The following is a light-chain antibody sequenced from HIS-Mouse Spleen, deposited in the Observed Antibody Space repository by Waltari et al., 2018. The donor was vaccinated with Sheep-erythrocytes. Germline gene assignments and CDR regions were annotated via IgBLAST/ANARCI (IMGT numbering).Light chain of an antibody. CDR3: QQYDNLPFT. V-gene: IGKV1-33*01. Sequence: DIQMSPSPCSPSASVGDRDTVTCQASQDINNYLNWYQQKPRKAPKLLLYDAYNLEAGVPSRFSGSGSGTDFTLPISSLQPEDIATYYCQQYDNLPFTFGPGTKVDIK. J-gene: IGKJ3*01. CDR2: DAY. CDR1: QDINNY.